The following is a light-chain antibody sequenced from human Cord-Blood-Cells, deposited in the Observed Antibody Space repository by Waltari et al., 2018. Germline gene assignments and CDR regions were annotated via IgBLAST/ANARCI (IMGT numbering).Light chain of an antibody. Sequence: DIQMTQSPSSLSPSVGNRVTTTCRASQSISSYLNWYQQKPGKAPKLLIYAASSLQSGVPSRFSGSGSGTDFTLTISSLQPEDFATYYCQQSYSTPRFTFGPGTKVDIK. CDR3: QQSYSTPRFT. CDR1: QSISSY. V-gene: IGKV1-39*01. J-gene: IGKJ3*01. CDR2: AAS.